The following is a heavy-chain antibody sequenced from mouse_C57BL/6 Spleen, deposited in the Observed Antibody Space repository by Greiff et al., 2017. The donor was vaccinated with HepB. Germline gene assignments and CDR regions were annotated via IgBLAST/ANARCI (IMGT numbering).Heavy chain of an antibody. CDR2: IDPENGDT. D-gene: IGHD1-1*01. V-gene: IGHV14-4*01. CDR3: TTAITTVVARYYAMDY. CDR1: GFNIKDDY. J-gene: IGHJ4*01. Sequence: EVKLMESGAELVRPGASVKLSCTASGFNIKDDYMHWVKQRPEQGLEWIGWIDPENGDTEYASKFQGKATITADTSSNTAYLQLSSLTSEDTAVYYCTTAITTVVARYYAMDYWGQGTSVTVSA.